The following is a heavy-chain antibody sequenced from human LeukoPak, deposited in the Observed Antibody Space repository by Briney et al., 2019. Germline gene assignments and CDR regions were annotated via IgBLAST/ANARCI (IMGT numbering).Heavy chain of an antibody. D-gene: IGHD3-9*01. J-gene: IGHJ4*02. V-gene: IGHV1-2*02. Sequence: ASVKVSCKASGYTFTDYYIHWVRQAPGQGLEWMGWINPYSGGTNYAQKFQGRVTMTRDTSISTAYMELSRLRSDDTAVYYCARDALPYYDILTGYRFDYWGQGTLVTVSS. CDR1: GYTFTDYY. CDR2: INPYSGGT. CDR3: ARDALPYYDILTGYRFDY.